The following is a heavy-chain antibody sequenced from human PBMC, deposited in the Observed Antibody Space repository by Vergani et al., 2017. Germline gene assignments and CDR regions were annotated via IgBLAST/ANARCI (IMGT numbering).Heavy chain of an antibody. D-gene: IGHD3-9*01. CDR2: IYTSGST. CDR3: ARDLRDDIMIGPDNMPFDS. J-gene: IGHJ4*02. CDR1: GGSFSSDNVY. Sequence: QVQLQESGPGLVTPSQTLSLTCSVSGGSFSSDNVYWTWIRQPAGKGLEWIGRIYTSGSTNYNPSLKSRVTISQDASKSQFSLKIKSVTAADTALYFCARDLRDDIMIGPDNMPFDSWGQGTLVTVSS. V-gene: IGHV4-61*02.